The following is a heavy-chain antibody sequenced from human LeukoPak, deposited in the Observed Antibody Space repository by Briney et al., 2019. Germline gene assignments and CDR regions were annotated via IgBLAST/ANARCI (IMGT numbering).Heavy chain of an antibody. CDR1: GGSVSSGSYY. D-gene: IGHD5-24*01. CDR2: IYTIGST. J-gene: IGHJ4*02. Sequence: SETLSLTCTVSGGSVSSGSYYWSWIRQTAGKDLEWIGRIYTIGSTHYNPSLKSRVTVSLDTSNNEFSLKMTSVTAADTAVYYCARGSGSGYNYVRFDYWGQGILVTVPS. CDR3: ARGSGSGYNYVRFDY. V-gene: IGHV4-61*02.